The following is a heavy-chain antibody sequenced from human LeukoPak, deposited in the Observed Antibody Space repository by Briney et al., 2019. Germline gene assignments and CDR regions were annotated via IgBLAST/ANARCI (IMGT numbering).Heavy chain of an antibody. CDR3: ARLGYDSSGYYYLTFDY. CDR1: GYSISSGYY. CDR2: IYHSGST. J-gene: IGHJ4*02. D-gene: IGHD3-22*01. V-gene: IGHV4-38-2*02. Sequence: SETLSLTCTVSGYSISSGYYWGWIRQPPGKGLEWIGSIYHSGSTYYNPSLKSRVTISVDTSKNQFSLNLTSVTAADTAVYYCARLGYDSSGYYYLTFDYWGQGTLVTVSS.